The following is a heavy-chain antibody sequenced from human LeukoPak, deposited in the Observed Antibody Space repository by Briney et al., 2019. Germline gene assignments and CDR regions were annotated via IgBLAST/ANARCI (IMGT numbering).Heavy chain of an antibody. V-gene: IGHV1-69*13. CDR2: IIPIFGTA. CDR3: ARAEYSSQLYDAFDI. D-gene: IGHD6-6*01. Sequence: GASVKVSCKASGGTCSSYAISWVRQAPGQGLEWMGGIIPIFGTANYAQKFQGRVTITADESTSTAYMELSSLRSEDTAVYYCARAEYSSQLYDAFDIWGQGTMVTVSS. CDR1: GGTCSSYA. J-gene: IGHJ3*02.